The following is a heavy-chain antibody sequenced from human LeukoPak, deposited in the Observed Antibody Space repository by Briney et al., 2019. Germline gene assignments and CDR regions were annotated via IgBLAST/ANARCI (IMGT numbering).Heavy chain of an antibody. J-gene: IGHJ4*02. Sequence: SETLSLTCTVSGGSISSGSYYWSWIRQPAGKGLEWIGRIYTSGSTNYNPSLKSRVTISVDTSKNQFSLKLSSVTAADTAVYYCARCELGNEFDYWGQGALVTVSS. CDR2: IYTSGST. V-gene: IGHV4-61*02. CDR1: GGSISSGSYY. D-gene: IGHD1-1*01. CDR3: ARCELGNEFDY.